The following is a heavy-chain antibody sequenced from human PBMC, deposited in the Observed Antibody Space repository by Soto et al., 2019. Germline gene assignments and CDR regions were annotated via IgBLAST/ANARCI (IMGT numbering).Heavy chain of an antibody. CDR2: IYYSGST. CDR3: ARLSPPMTTVVNWFDP. D-gene: IGHD4-17*01. V-gene: IGHV4-59*08. CDR1: GYSISSYY. J-gene: IGHJ5*02. Sequence: SETLYLTCIVSGYSISSYYWSWIRQPPGKGLEWVGYIYYSGSTNYNPSLKSRASISVDTSKNQFSLSLSSVTAADTAVYYCARLSPPMTTVVNWFDPWGQGTLVT.